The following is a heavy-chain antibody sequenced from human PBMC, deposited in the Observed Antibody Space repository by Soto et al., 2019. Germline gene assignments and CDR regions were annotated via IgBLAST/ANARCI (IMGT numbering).Heavy chain of an antibody. V-gene: IGHV4-61*08. CDR1: GDSVTRGDYY. Sequence: PSETLSLTCTVSGDSVTRGDYYWSWIRQPPGKGLEWIGYSYYSGNTDYSPSLKSRVAISLDTSHNQFSLKLSPVTAADTAVHFCQRLTVGKYMPYWFHNWHQATMATVSS. CDR3: QRLTVGKYMPYWFHN. J-gene: IGHJ5*01. CDR2: SYYSGNT. D-gene: IGHD2-15*01.